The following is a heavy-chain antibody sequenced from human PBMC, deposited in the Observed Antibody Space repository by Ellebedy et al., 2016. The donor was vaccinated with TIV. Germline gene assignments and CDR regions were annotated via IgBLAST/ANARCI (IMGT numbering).Heavy chain of an antibody. J-gene: IGHJ4*02. CDR2: FDPEDGET. V-gene: IGHV1-24*01. D-gene: IGHD3-22*01. CDR1: GYTFTRYY. Sequence: AASVKVSCKASGYTFTRYYMHWVRQAPGKGLEWMGGFDPEDGETIYAQKFQGRVTMTEDTSADTAYMELSSLRSEDTAVYYCATEDYDSSGYYFIGYWGQGTLVTVSS. CDR3: ATEDYDSSGYYFIGY.